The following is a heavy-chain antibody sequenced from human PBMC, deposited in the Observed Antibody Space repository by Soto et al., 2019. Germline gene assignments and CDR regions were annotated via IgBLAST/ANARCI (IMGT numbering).Heavy chain of an antibody. D-gene: IGHD3-10*01. Sequence: QVQLVQSGAEVKKPGSSVKVSCKASGGTFSSYAISWVRQAPGQGLEWMGGIIPIFGTANYAQKFQGRVTITADDSTSTADMELSSLRSEDTAVYYCARDLYYYGSGSYSSSRYYYGMDVWGQGTTVTVSS. J-gene: IGHJ6*02. CDR2: IIPIFGTA. CDR3: ARDLYYYGSGSYSSSRYYYGMDV. V-gene: IGHV1-69*01. CDR1: GGTFSSYA.